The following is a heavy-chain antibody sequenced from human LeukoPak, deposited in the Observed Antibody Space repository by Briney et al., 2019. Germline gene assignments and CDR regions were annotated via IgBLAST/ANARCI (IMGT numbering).Heavy chain of an antibody. Sequence: SVKVSCKASGGTFSSYAISWVRQAPGQGLEWMGRIIPILGIANYAQKFQGRVTITADKSTSTAYMELSSLRSEDTAMYYCARADPTGVRGVTTYYFDYWGQGTLVTVSS. CDR1: GGTFSSYA. V-gene: IGHV1-69*04. D-gene: IGHD3-10*01. CDR2: IIPILGIA. CDR3: ARADPTGVRGVTTYYFDY. J-gene: IGHJ4*02.